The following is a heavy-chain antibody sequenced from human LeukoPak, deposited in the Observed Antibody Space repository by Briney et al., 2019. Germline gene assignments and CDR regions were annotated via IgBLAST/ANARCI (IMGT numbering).Heavy chain of an antibody. Sequence: ETLSLTCTVSGGSISSSSYYWDWIRQPPGKGLEWIGNIYYSGSTYYNPSLKSRVTISVDTSKNQFSLKLSSVTAADTAVYYCARDHSSGWSKGGYWGQGTLVTVSS. D-gene: IGHD6-19*01. J-gene: IGHJ4*02. CDR2: IYYSGST. CDR1: GGSISSSSYY. CDR3: ARDHSSGWSKGGY. V-gene: IGHV4-39*02.